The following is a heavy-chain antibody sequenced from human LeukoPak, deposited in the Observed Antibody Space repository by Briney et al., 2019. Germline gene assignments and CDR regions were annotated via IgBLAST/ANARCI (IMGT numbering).Heavy chain of an antibody. V-gene: IGHV1-69*05. Sequence: SVKASCKASGGTFSSYAISWGRQAPGQGREWGGGIIPIFGTPSYAQKFQGRVTITTDESTSTAYMELSSLGSEDTAVYYCARDWRVVVPAAILGPFDPWGQGPLVTVPP. J-gene: IGHJ5*02. CDR1: GGTFSSYA. CDR3: ARDWRVVVPAAILGPFDP. CDR2: IIPIFGTP. D-gene: IGHD2-2*01.